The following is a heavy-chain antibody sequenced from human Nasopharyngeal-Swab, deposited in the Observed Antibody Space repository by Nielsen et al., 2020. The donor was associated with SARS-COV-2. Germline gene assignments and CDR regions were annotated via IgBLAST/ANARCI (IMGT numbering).Heavy chain of an antibody. Sequence: VRQAPGKGLEWVAVIWYDGSNKYYADSVKGRFTISRDNSKNTLYLQMNSLRAEDTAVYYCARDVIAVAGTLNWFDPWGQGTLVPSPQ. V-gene: IGHV3-33*01. CDR3: ARDVIAVAGTLNWFDP. CDR2: IWYDGSNK. J-gene: IGHJ5*02. D-gene: IGHD6-19*01.